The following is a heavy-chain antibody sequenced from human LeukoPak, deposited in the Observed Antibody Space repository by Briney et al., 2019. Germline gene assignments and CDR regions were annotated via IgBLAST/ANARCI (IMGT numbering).Heavy chain of an antibody. V-gene: IGHV3-21*01. Sequence: GGSLRLSCAASGFTFSTYNMNWVRQVPGKGLEWVSSITSSSTYMFYADSVKGRFTIFRDNAQNSLYLQINSLRAEDTAVYYCATDIGRWLPMGYWGQGTLVTVSS. J-gene: IGHJ4*02. D-gene: IGHD5-24*01. CDR1: GFTFSTYN. CDR3: ATDIGRWLPMGY. CDR2: ITSSSTYM.